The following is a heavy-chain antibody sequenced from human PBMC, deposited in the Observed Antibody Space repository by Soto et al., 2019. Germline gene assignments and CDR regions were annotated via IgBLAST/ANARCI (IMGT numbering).Heavy chain of an antibody. CDR2: MYYSGST. CDR1: GGSISSGGYY. Sequence: LSLTCTVSGGSISSGGYYWNWIRQHPGKGLEWIGYMYYSGSTYYNPSLKSRVTISVDRSKNQFSLKVNSVTAADAAVYYCARDGPRSGYDSSGYPYWGQGTLVTVSS. D-gene: IGHD3-22*01. CDR3: ARDGPRSGYDSSGYPY. J-gene: IGHJ4*02. V-gene: IGHV4-31*03.